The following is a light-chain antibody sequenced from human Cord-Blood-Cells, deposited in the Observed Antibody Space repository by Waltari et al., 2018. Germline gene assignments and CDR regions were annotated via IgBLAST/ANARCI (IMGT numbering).Light chain of an antibody. Sequence: QSALTQPPSASGSPGQSVTISCTGTSSDVGGYNYVSWYQQHPGKAPKLMIYDVSKRPSGVSNRFSGSKSGNTASLTISGLQAEDEADYYCSSYTSSSRVFGGGTKLTVL. J-gene: IGLJ3*02. CDR1: SSDVGGYNY. CDR3: SSYTSSSRV. CDR2: DVS. V-gene: IGLV2-14*01.